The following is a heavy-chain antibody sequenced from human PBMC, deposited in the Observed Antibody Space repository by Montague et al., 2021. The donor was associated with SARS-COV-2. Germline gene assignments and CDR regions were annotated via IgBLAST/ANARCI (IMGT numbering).Heavy chain of an antibody. CDR1: GDSVSSNRAA. CDR3: ARGADRYYFYGMDV. D-gene: IGHD6-19*01. Sequence: CAISGDSVSSNRAARNWIRQSPSRGLERLGRTHHRSKWYNEYAVSVNSRITINPDTSKNQFSLQVNSVTPEDTAVYYCARGADRYYFYGMDVWGQGTTVTVSS. J-gene: IGHJ6*02. V-gene: IGHV6-1*01. CDR2: THHRSKWYN.